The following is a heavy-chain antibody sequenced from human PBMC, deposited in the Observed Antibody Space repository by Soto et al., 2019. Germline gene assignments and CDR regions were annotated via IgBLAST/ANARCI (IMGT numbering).Heavy chain of an antibody. CDR1: GYPISSGHF. CDR2: VHHSGT. Sequence: SETLSLTCSVSGYPISSGHFWGWVRQPPGKGPEWIGSVHHSGTYYNPSLESRVTMAIDASKNQFSLKLRSVTAADTAMYYCARENRWFDPWGQGTLVTV. V-gene: IGHV4-38-2*02. CDR3: ARENRWFDP. J-gene: IGHJ5*02.